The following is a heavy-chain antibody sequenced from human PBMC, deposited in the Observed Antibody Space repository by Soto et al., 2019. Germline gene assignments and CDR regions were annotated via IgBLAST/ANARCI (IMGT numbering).Heavy chain of an antibody. J-gene: IGHJ5*02. CDR2: SSGYNGNT. D-gene: IGHD2-2*01. CDR3: ARGPRYCSSSSCFSRVTWFDP. CDR1: GYTFTSYG. V-gene: IGHV1-18*01. Sequence: QVQLVQSGAEVKKPGASVKVSCKASGYTFTSYGISWVRQDPGQAREWMGWSSGYNGNTNYAQKVQGRVSMPTNTPASTTYMELRSLRADDTAVYYCARGPRYCSSSSCFSRVTWFDPWGQGTLVTVSS.